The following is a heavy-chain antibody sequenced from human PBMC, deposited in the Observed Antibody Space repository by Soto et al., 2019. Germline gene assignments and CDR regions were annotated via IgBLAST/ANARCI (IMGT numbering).Heavy chain of an antibody. CDR1: GFTFSSYA. D-gene: IGHD3-10*01. CDR3: AKDLGYGSGRRFYYGLDV. CDR2: ITGGGDST. V-gene: IGHV3-23*01. Sequence: SGGSLRLSCAASGFTFSSYAMSWVRQAPGKGLEWVAVITGGGDSTYYADSVKGRFTISRDNSKNTLYLQMNSLRAEDTAVYYCAKDLGYGSGRRFYYGLDVWGQGTMVTVSS. J-gene: IGHJ6*02.